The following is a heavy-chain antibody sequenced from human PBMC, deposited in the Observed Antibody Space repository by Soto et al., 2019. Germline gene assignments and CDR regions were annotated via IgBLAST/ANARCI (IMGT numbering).Heavy chain of an antibody. Sequence: ASVKVSCKASGYTFTGYYMHWVRQAPGQGLEWMGWINPNSGGTNYAQKVQGWGTMTRDTSISTAYMELSRLRSDDTAVYYGARGNYYGSGSYYKGRGNWFDPWGQGTLVTVSS. CDR3: ARGNYYGSGSYYKGRGNWFDP. CDR2: INPNSGGT. V-gene: IGHV1-2*04. J-gene: IGHJ5*02. D-gene: IGHD3-10*01. CDR1: GYTFTGYY.